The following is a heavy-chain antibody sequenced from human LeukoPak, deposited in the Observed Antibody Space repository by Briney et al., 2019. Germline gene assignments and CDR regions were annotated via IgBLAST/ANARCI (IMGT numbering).Heavy chain of an antibody. Sequence: GGSLRLSCAASGFTVSSNYMSWVRQAPGKGLEWVSVIYSGGSTYYADSVKGRFTISRDNSMNTLYLQMNSLRAEDTAVYYCARGVDYDILTGYWPHSYYFDYWGQGTLVTVSS. J-gene: IGHJ4*02. D-gene: IGHD3-9*01. CDR2: IYSGGST. CDR3: ARGVDYDILTGYWPHSYYFDY. V-gene: IGHV3-66*01. CDR1: GFTVSSNY.